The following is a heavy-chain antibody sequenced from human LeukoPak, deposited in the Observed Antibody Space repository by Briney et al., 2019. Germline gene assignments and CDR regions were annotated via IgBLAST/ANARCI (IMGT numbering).Heavy chain of an antibody. Sequence: GGSLRLSCAASGFAFNSYSMNWVRQAPGKGLEWVASITTSSTYMHYADSVKGRFTISRDNAKNSLYLQMNSLRADDTAVYFCAKHRYYFDYWGQGTLVTVSS. J-gene: IGHJ4*02. V-gene: IGHV3-21*01. CDR2: ITTSSTYM. CDR3: AKHRYYFDY. CDR1: GFAFNSYS.